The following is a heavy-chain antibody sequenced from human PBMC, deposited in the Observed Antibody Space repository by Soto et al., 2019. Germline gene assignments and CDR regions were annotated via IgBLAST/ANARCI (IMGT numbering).Heavy chain of an antibody. V-gene: IGHV1-18*04. J-gene: IGHJ5*02. CDR3: ASDWRGAEGFDP. CDR2: IGADNSDT. D-gene: IGHD3-3*01. Sequence: QVQLVQSGPEVKKPGGSVKVSCKASGYTFPTYGFSWVRQAPGQGLEWVGWIGADNSDTTYAQKFQGRVTMTIDTSTATSYMELRSLTTDDTAGYFCASDWRGAEGFDPWGQGTLVTVSS. CDR1: GYTFPTYG.